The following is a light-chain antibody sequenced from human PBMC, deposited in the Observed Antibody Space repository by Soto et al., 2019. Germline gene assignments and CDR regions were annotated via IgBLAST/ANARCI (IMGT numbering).Light chain of an antibody. Sequence: EIVMTQSPATLSVSPGERATLSCRASESVSSKLVWYQKKPGQAPRLLIHDASTRATGIPARFSGSGSGTEFILTISSVESEDFAVYYCQQYNNWPPLTFGGGTKVEIK. CDR1: ESVSSK. CDR3: QQYNNWPPLT. J-gene: IGKJ4*01. V-gene: IGKV3-15*01. CDR2: DAS.